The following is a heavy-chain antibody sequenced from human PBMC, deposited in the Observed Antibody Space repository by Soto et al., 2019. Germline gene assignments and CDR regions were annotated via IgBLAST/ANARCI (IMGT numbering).Heavy chain of an antibody. Sequence: GRSLRLSCAASGFTFSSYEMNWVRQAPGKGLEWVSYISSSGSTIYYADSVKGRFTISRDNAKNSLYLQMNSLRAEDTAVYYCASPGAPYGMDVWGQGTTVTVS. D-gene: IGHD3-10*01. CDR1: GFTFSSYE. CDR3: ASPGAPYGMDV. J-gene: IGHJ6*02. CDR2: ISSSGSTI. V-gene: IGHV3-48*03.